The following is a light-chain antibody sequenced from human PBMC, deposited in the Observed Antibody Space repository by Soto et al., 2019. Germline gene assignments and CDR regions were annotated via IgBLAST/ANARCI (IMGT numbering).Light chain of an antibody. Sequence: EIVLTQSPPTLSWSPGGRATRDCRASQSVSNYLAWYQQKPGQATRLIIYDESNRATGIPDRFSGSGSGTDFTLTIRSIEPEDFALYYCKPRSNWHRTFGNWKKLDIK. CDR1: QSVSNY. J-gene: IGKJ1*01. CDR3: KPRSNWHRT. V-gene: IGKV3-11*01. CDR2: DES.